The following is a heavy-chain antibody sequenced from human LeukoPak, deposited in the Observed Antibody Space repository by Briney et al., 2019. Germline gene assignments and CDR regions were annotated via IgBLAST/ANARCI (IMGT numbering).Heavy chain of an antibody. D-gene: IGHD5-24*01. V-gene: IGHV1-69*13. Sequence: GASVKVSCKASGGTFSSYAISWVRQAPGQGLEWMGGIIPIFGTANYAQKFQGRVTITADGSTSTAYMELSSLRSEDTAVYYCARGRKRWLQTIKPEPDLAGYYFDYWGQGTLVTVSS. J-gene: IGHJ4*02. CDR1: GGTFSSYA. CDR2: IIPIFGTA. CDR3: ARGRKRWLQTIKPEPDLAGYYFDY.